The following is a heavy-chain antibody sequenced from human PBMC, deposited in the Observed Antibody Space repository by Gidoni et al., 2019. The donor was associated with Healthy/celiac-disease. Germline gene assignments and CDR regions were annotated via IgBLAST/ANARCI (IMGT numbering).Heavy chain of an antibody. D-gene: IGHD2-2*01. J-gene: IGHJ6*02. V-gene: IGHV3-23*01. CDR3: VVVPAATYYYYYGMDV. CDR2: ISGSGGST. Sequence: EVQLFESGGGLVQPGGSLRLSCAASGFTFSRCAMSWVRQAPGKGLEWVEAISGSGGSTYYADSVKGRFTISRDNSKNTLYLQMNSLRAEDTAVYYCVVVPAATYYYYYGMDVWGQGTTVTVSS. CDR1: GFTFSRCA.